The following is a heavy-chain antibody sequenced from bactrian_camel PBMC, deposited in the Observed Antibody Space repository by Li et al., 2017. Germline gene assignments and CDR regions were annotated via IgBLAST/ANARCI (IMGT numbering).Heavy chain of an antibody. Sequence: HVQLVESGGGSVQAGGSLRLSCAASGFTFSPFWMYWFRQAPGKGIEWVSLINGAGTTTYYADSVKGRFTISRDNAKNTVYLQMNSLKPEDTAEYYCAKDPKMYGGSWLSPDIDHWGQGTQVTVS. J-gene: IGHJ4*01. D-gene: IGHD6*01. V-gene: IGHV3S1*01. CDR1: GFTFSPFW. CDR3: AKDPKMYGGSWLSPDIDH. CDR2: INGAGTTT.